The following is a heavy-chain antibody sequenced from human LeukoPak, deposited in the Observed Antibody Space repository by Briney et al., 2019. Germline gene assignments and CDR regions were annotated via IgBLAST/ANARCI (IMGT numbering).Heavy chain of an antibody. J-gene: IGHJ6*02. Sequence: GASVKVSCRASGYTFTGYYMHWVRQAPGQGLEWMGWINPNSGGTNYAQKFQGRVTMTRDTSISTAYMELSRLRSDDTAVYYCARDPLRGIAAAAPPYYYGMDVWGQGTTVTVSS. CDR1: GYTFTGYY. V-gene: IGHV1-2*02. CDR2: INPNSGGT. CDR3: ARDPLRGIAAAAPPYYYGMDV. D-gene: IGHD6-13*01.